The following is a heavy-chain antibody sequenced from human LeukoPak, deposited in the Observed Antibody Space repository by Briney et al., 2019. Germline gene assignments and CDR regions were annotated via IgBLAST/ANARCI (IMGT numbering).Heavy chain of an antibody. V-gene: IGHV1-2*02. Sequence: ASVKVSCKASGYTFTGYYMHWVRQAPGQGLEWMGWINPNSGDTKYAQKFQGRVTITADKSTSTAYMELSSLRSEDTAVYYCAREPRGYYDILTGYYDYWGQGTLVTVSS. J-gene: IGHJ4*02. CDR3: AREPRGYYDILTGYYDY. D-gene: IGHD3-9*01. CDR2: INPNSGDT. CDR1: GYTFTGYY.